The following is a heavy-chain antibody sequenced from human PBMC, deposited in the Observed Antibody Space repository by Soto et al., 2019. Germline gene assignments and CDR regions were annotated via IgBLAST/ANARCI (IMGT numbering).Heavy chain of an antibody. Sequence: QITLNESGPTVVRPTETLTLTCRFSGFSLTTSGVGVGWIRQSPGKAPEWLALIYWDDDKRYSASLKSRLTITKDTSKHQVVLTVSDLDPTDTATYYCAHRVLRTVFGLVTTTAIYFDFWGLGTPVAVSS. CDR2: IYWDDDK. V-gene: IGHV2-5*02. J-gene: IGHJ4*02. CDR1: GFSLTTSGVG. D-gene: IGHD3-3*01. CDR3: AHRVLRTVFGLVTTTAIYFDF.